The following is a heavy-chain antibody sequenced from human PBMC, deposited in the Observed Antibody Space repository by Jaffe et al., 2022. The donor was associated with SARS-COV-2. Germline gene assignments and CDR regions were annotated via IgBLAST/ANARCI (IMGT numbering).Heavy chain of an antibody. D-gene: IGHD3-10*01. J-gene: IGHJ4*02. V-gene: IGHV3-30*04. CDR3: ESITMVRGVDY. CDR1: GFTFSSYA. CDR2: ISYDGSNK. Sequence: QVQLVESGGGVVQPGRSLRLSCAASGFTFSSYAMHWVRQAPGKGLEWVAVISYDGSNKYYADSVKGRFTISRDNSKNTLYLQMNSLRAEDTAVYYCESITMVRGVDYWGQGTLVTVSS.